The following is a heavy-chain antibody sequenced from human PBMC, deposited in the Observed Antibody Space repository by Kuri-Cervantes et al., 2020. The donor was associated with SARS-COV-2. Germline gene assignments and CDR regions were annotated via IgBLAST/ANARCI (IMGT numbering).Heavy chain of an antibody. V-gene: IGHV4-38-2*02. J-gene: IGHJ4*02. CDR2: IYHSGST. D-gene: IGHD3-10*01. CDR3: ARGLNDYYGSGSPYFDY. CDR1: GYSISSGYY. Sequence: SETLSLTCTVSGYSISSGYYWGWIRQPPGKGLEWIGSIYHSGSTNYNPSLKSRVTVSVDTSKNQFSLKLSSVTAADTAVYYCARGLNDYYGSGSPYFDYWGQGTLVTVSS.